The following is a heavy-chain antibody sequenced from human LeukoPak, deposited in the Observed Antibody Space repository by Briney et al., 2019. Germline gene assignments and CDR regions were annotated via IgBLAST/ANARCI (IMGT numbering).Heavy chain of an antibody. J-gene: IGHJ4*02. CDR3: ARGLYDTSGYHFDY. CDR2: VYYTGST. D-gene: IGHD3-22*01. CDR1: GGSISSDSYY. V-gene: IGHV4-31*03. Sequence: SETLSLTCTVSGGSISSDSYYWSWIRQRPGLGLEWIGYVYYTGSTYYNPSLRSRISLSLDTSEKQISLRLTSVTATDSAVYYCARGLYDTSGYHFDYWGQGTLGTVSS.